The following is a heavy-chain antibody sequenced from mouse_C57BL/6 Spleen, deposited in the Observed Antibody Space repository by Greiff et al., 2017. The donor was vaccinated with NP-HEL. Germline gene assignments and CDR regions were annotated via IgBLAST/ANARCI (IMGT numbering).Heavy chain of an antibody. CDR2: IDPENGDT. D-gene: IGHD3-1*01. V-gene: IGHV14-4*01. Sequence: VQLQQSGAELVRPGASVKLSCTASGFNIKDDYMHWVKQRPEQGLEWIGWIDPENGDTEYASKFQGKATITADTSSHTAYLQLSSLTSEDTAVYYCTTHRSFAYWGQGTLVTVSA. J-gene: IGHJ3*01. CDR1: GFNIKDDY. CDR3: TTHRSFAY.